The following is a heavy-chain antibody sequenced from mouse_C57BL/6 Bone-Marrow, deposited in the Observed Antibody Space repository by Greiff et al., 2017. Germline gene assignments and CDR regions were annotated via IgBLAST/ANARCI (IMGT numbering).Heavy chain of an antibody. Sequence: QVQLQQSGPGLVQPSQSLSITCTVSGFSLTCYGVHWVRQSPGKGLEWLGVIWSGGSTDYNAAFISRLSISKDNSKSQVFFKMNSLQADDTAIYYCARNRYGSSSYWYFDVWGTGTTVTVSS. CDR1: GFSLTCYG. D-gene: IGHD1-1*01. V-gene: IGHV2-2*01. CDR3: ARNRYGSSSYWYFDV. J-gene: IGHJ1*03. CDR2: IWSGGST.